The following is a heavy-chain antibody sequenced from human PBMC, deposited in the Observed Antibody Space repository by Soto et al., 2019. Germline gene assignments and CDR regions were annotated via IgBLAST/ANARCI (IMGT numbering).Heavy chain of an antibody. D-gene: IGHD2-15*01. Sequence: QVQLVESGGGVVQPGRSLRLSCAASGFTFRNYGMHWVRQAPGKGLEWMAVIVNDGSQKYEADSVKGRFTISRDNSKNTLYMQMNRLSVEDTSVYYCVREDIGSANAIDVGGEWKMV. CDR3: VREDIGSANAIDV. CDR2: IVNDGSQK. CDR1: GFTFRNYG. V-gene: IGHV3-33*05. J-gene: IGHJ3*01.